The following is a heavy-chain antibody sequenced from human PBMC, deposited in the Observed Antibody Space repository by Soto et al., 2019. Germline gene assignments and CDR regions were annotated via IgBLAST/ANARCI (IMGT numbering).Heavy chain of an antibody. CDR2: MNPNSGNT. D-gene: IGHD2-2*01. CDR1: GYTFTSYD. V-gene: IGHV1-8*01. J-gene: IGHJ6*03. CDR3: AREGGFRYRLYYYYYYMDV. Sequence: QVQLVQSGAEAKKPGASVKVSCKASGYTFTSYDINWVRQATGQGLEWMGWMNPNSGNTGYAQKFQGRVTMTRNTSISTAYMELSSLRSEDTAVYYCAREGGFRYRLYYYYYYMDVWGKGTTVTVSS.